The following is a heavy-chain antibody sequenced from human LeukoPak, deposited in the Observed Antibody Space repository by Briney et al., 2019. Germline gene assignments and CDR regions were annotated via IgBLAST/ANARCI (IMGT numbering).Heavy chain of an antibody. D-gene: IGHD1-26*01. J-gene: IGHJ3*02. CDR3: ASEIVGATTFDAFDI. Sequence: GGSLRLSCAASGFTFSHYDMHWVRQTPGKGLEWVAYLQFNEKNKYYADSVKGRFTISRDNSKNTLYLQMNSLRAEDTAVYYCASEIVGATTFDAFDIWGQGTMVTVSS. CDR1: GFTFSHYD. V-gene: IGHV3-30*19. CDR2: LQFNEKNK.